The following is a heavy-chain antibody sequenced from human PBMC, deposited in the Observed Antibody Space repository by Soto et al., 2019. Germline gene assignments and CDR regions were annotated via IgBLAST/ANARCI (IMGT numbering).Heavy chain of an antibody. CDR3: ANGRATYGLLTHDY. D-gene: IGHD3-10*01. V-gene: IGHV3-33*06. J-gene: IGHJ4*02. CDR2: IWFDGNKQ. Sequence: GGSLRLSCAASGFTFGNYGMHWVRQAPGKGLEWVAVIWFDGNKQHYADSVKGRFAISRDNSRNTLYLQMNSLTAEDTAVYYCANGRATYGLLTHDYWGQGTLVTVSS. CDR1: GFTFGNYG.